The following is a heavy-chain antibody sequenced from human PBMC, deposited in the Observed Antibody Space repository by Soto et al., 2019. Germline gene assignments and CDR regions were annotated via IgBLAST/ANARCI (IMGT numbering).Heavy chain of an antibody. Sequence: GESLKISCKASGYSFSSYWIGWVRQIPGKGLEWMGIIFPDDSETRYSPSFQGKVSISVDKSITTAYLQWSSLKASDTAMYYCARRLYDPSGYRYFDFWGQGTLVTVSS. CDR3: ARRLYDPSGYRYFDF. V-gene: IGHV5-51*01. D-gene: IGHD5-12*01. CDR2: IFPDDSET. CDR1: GYSFSSYW. J-gene: IGHJ4*02.